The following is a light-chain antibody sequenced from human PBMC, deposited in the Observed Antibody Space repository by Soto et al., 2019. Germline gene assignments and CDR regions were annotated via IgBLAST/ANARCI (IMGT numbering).Light chain of an antibody. Sequence: DIQMTQSPSSLSASVGDRVTITCRASQSISSYLNWYQQKPGKAPKLLIYAASSLHSGVPSRFSGSGSGTDFTLTISSLQPEDLATYYCQQSYSTPPITFGQGTRLEIK. V-gene: IGKV1-39*01. CDR1: QSISSY. CDR2: AAS. J-gene: IGKJ5*01. CDR3: QQSYSTPPIT.